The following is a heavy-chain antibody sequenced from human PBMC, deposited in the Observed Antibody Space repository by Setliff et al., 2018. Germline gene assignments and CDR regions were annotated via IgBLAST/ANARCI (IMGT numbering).Heavy chain of an antibody. V-gene: IGHV3-49*04. J-gene: IGHJ2*01. Sequence: PGGSLRLSCTASGFTFGDYGMSWVRQAPGKGLQWVGFFRGKGYGGTTEYAASVKGRFTISRDDSKSIAYLQMNSLKTEDTAVYYCTRERPYHCDSSGYVWYFDLWGRGTLVTVSS. D-gene: IGHD3-22*01. CDR3: TRERPYHCDSSGYVWYFDL. CDR2: FRGKGYGGTT. CDR1: GFTFGDYG.